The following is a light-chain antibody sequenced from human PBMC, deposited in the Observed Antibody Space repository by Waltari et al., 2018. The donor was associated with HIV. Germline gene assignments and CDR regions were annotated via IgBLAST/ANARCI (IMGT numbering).Light chain of an antibody. CDR1: SSDVGRYDL. CDR3: CSYAGPHPLV. CDR2: EVT. Sequence: QSALTQPASVSGSPGQSITMSCTGTSSDVGRYDLVSWYQHFPGKAPKLIIFEVTQRPSGMSTRFSGSKSGSTASLTISVLQAEDEADYFCCSYAGPHPLVFGGGTKLTVL. V-gene: IGLV2-23*02. J-gene: IGLJ2*01.